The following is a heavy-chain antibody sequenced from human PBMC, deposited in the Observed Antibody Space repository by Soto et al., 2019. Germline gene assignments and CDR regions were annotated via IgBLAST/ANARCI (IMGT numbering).Heavy chain of an antibody. CDR1: GDSVSSGSYY. V-gene: IGHV4-61*01. D-gene: IGHD6-13*01. Sequence: QVQLQESGPGLVKPSETLSLTCTVSGDSVSSGSYYWSWIRQPPGKGLEWIGYIYFSGSTNYNPPLTSRVTLSVDRSSNQFSLKLSSVTAADTAVYYCARAVTIAAAASGYFDLWGRGTLVTVSS. J-gene: IGHJ2*01. CDR3: ARAVTIAAAASGYFDL. CDR2: IYFSGST.